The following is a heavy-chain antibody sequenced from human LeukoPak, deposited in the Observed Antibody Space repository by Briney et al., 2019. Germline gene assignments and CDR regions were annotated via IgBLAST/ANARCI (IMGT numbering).Heavy chain of an antibody. Sequence: GGSLRLSCAASGFILSSYWMHWVRQVPGEGLVWVSRINSDGSSTTYADSVKGRFTISTDNAQNTLYLQMNSLRAEDTAVYYCASFGEFSDYWGQGTLVTVSS. J-gene: IGHJ4*02. D-gene: IGHD3-10*01. CDR2: INSDGSST. V-gene: IGHV3-74*01. CDR3: ASFGEFSDY. CDR1: GFILSSYW.